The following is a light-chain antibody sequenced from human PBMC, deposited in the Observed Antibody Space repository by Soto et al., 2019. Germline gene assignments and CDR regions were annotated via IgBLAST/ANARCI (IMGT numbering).Light chain of an antibody. J-gene: IGLJ2*01. CDR1: SSDVGGHNN. Sequence: QSALTQPASVSGSPGQTITISCTGTSSDVGGHNNVSWYQQHPGKAPKVMIYDVSNRPSGVSNRFSGSKSGNTASLTISGLQAEDEADYYCSSYTSSNTLVFGGGTQLTVL. V-gene: IGLV2-14*01. CDR2: DVS. CDR3: SSYTSSNTLV.